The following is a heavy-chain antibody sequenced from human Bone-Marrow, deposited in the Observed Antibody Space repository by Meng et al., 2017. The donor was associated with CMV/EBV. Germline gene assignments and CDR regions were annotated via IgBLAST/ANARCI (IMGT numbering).Heavy chain of an antibody. Sequence: QLQLQESGPGLVKPSETLSLTCTVSGGSISSSSYDWGWIRQPPGKGLEWIGSIYYSGSTYYNPSLKSRVTISVDTSKNQFSLKLSSVTAADTAVYYCARDVYGRGWFDPWGQGTLVTASS. V-gene: IGHV4-39*07. CDR3: ARDVYGRGWFDP. J-gene: IGHJ5*02. CDR1: GGSISSSSYD. D-gene: IGHD3-16*01. CDR2: IYYSGST.